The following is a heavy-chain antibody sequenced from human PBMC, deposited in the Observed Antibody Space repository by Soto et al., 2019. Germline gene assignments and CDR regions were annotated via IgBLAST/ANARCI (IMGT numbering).Heavy chain of an antibody. D-gene: IGHD4-17*01. CDR2: IYPGDSDT. CDR1: GYSFTSYW. J-gene: IGHJ2*01. CDR3: ARPNLSGYGDYGWYFDL. Sequence: PGESLKISCKGSGYSFTSYWIGWVRQMPGKGLEWMGIIYPGDSDTRYSPSFQGQVTISADKSISTAYLQWSSLKASDTAMYYCARPNLSGYGDYGWYFDLWGRGTLVTVSS. V-gene: IGHV5-51*01.